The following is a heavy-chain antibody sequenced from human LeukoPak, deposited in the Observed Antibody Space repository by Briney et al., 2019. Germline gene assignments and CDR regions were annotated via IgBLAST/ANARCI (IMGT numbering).Heavy chain of an antibody. J-gene: IGHJ4*02. Sequence: ASVKVSCKASGYTFTSYYMHWVRQAPGQGLEWMGILNPSGGSTSYAQKFQGRVTMTRDTSTSTVYMELSSLRSEDTAVYYCARGHYYDSSGYYPDHYDYWGQGTLVTVSS. CDR1: GYTFTSYY. V-gene: IGHV1-46*01. CDR3: ARGHYYDSSGYYPDHYDY. D-gene: IGHD3-22*01. CDR2: LNPSGGST.